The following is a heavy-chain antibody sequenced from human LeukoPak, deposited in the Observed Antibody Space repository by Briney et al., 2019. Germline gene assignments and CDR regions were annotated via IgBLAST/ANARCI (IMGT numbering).Heavy chain of an antibody. CDR1: GGSISSGGYY. Sequence: PSETLSLTCTVSGGSISSGGYYWSWIRQPPGKGLEWIGYIYHSGSTYYNPSLKSRVTISVDRSKNQFSLKLSSVTAADTAVYYCALAVPNEVWFDPWGQGTLVTVSS. CDR2: IYHSGST. CDR3: ALAVPNEVWFDP. J-gene: IGHJ5*02. V-gene: IGHV4-30-2*01. D-gene: IGHD2-2*01.